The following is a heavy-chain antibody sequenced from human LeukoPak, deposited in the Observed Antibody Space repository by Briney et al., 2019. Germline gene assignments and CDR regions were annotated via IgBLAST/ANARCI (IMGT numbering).Heavy chain of an antibody. D-gene: IGHD2-15*01. CDR2: INPNSGGT. J-gene: IGHJ4*02. Sequence: ASVKVSCKASGYTFTGYYMHWVRQAPGQGLEWMGWINPNSGGTNYAQKFQGRVTMTRDTSISTAYMELSRLRSDDTAVYYCAKDRDLRGYCSGGSCYSFDYWGQGTLVTVSS. CDR3: AKDRDLRGYCSGGSCYSFDY. CDR1: GYTFTGYY. V-gene: IGHV1-2*02.